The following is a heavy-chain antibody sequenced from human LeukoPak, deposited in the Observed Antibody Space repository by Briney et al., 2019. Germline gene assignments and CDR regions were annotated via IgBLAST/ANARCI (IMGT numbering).Heavy chain of an antibody. J-gene: IGHJ6*02. CDR3: ARDYNFDYYGSGHAGYYYGMDV. V-gene: IGHV1-2*02. D-gene: IGHD3-10*01. CDR2: INPNSGGT. Sequence: ASVKVSCVACRYTLTGYYMHSVRQAPAQGLEWMGCINPNSGGTNYAQKFQGRVTMTRDTSISTAYMELSRLRSDDTAVYYWARDYNFDYYGSGHAGYYYGMDVWGQGTTVTVSS. CDR1: RYTLTGYY.